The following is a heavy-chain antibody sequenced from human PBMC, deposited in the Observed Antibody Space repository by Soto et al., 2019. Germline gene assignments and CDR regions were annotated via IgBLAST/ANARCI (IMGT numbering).Heavy chain of an antibody. D-gene: IGHD6-19*01. Sequence: QVQLVESGGGVVQPGRSLRLSCAASGFTFSSYAMHWVRQAPGKGLEWVAVISYDGSNKYYADSVKGRFTISRDNSKNTLYLQMTRLRAEDSAVYYCAKDTNVAGTAFDYWGQGTLVNGSS. CDR3: AKDTNVAGTAFDY. CDR1: GFTFSSYA. V-gene: IGHV3-30-3*01. CDR2: ISYDGSNK. J-gene: IGHJ4*02.